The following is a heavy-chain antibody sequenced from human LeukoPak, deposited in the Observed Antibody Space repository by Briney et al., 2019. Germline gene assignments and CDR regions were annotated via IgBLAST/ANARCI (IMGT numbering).Heavy chain of an antibody. D-gene: IGHD5-12*01. J-gene: IGHJ4*02. CDR3: ARDFSYSYFDY. CDR2: IKQDGSEK. V-gene: IGHV3-7*01. Sequence: GGSLRLSCAASGFTFSSYWMSWVRQAPGKGLEWVANIKQDGSEKYYVDSAKGRFTISRDNAKNSLYLQMNSLRAEDTAVYYCARDFSYSYFDYWGQGTLVTVSS. CDR1: GFTFSSYW.